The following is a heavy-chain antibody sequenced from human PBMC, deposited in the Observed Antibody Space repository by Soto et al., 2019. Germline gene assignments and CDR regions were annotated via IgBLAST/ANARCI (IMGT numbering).Heavy chain of an antibody. Sequence: VGSLRLSCAASGFTFSSYEMNWVRQAPGKGLEWVSYISSSGSNIYYADSVQGRFTTSRDNAKNSLYLQMNSLRAEDTAVYYCATRSGGGGAFDFWGQGTMVTVSS. V-gene: IGHV3-48*03. CDR3: ATRSGGGGAFDF. CDR1: GFTFSSYE. CDR2: ISSSGSNI. D-gene: IGHD3-10*01. J-gene: IGHJ3*01.